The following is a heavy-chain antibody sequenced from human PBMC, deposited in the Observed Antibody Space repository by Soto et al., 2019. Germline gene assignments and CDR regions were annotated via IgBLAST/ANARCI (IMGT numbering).Heavy chain of an antibody. V-gene: IGHV1-18*04. CDR1: GYTFTSYG. Sequence: ASVKVSCKASGYTFTSYGITWVRPAPGQGLEWLVWISAYNGSTNYAQSLQGRITMTTDTFTSTAYMELRSLRSDDTAVYYCAKDRGFCSGRTCYSLDFWGQGALVTVSS. J-gene: IGHJ4*02. CDR3: AKDRGFCSGRTCYSLDF. CDR2: ISAYNGST. D-gene: IGHD2-15*01.